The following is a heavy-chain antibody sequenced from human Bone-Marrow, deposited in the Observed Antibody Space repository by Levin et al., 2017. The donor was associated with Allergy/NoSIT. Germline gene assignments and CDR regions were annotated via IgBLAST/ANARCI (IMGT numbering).Heavy chain of an antibody. V-gene: IGHV4-30-2*01. CDR3: ARDWRSTFDI. D-gene: IGHD1-1*01. CDR1: GGSITNDAYS. Sequence: SETLSPTCAVSGGSITNDAYSWTWIRQPPGRGLEWIGYLYLSGTDSYNPSLKSRVAISGDTSKNQFSLQLTSVTAADSAVYYCARDWRSTFDIWGQGTVVTVSS. J-gene: IGHJ3*02. CDR2: LYLSGTD.